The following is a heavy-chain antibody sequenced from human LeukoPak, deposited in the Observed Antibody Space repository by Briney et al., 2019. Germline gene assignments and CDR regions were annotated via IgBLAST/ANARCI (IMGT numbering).Heavy chain of an antibody. J-gene: IGHJ5*02. CDR2: ISAYNGNT. CDR1: GYTFTSYD. D-gene: IGHD5-12*01. V-gene: IGHV1-18*01. CDR3: ARDARQRGSPFDP. Sequence: ASVKVSCKASGYTFTSYDINWVRQATGQGLEWMGWISAYNGNTNYAQKLQGRVTMTTDTSTSTAYMELRSLRSDDTAVYYCARDARQRGSPFDPCGQGTLVTVSS.